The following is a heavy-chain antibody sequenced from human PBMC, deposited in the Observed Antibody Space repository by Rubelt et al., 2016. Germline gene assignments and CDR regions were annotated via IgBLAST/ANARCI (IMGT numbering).Heavy chain of an antibody. Sequence: EVQLVQSGAEVKKPGESLKISCQGSGYNFAKSWIGWVRQMSGKGLEWMGIIYPGDSDTRYNPSFRGQVTISADKSISPAYLQWSSLKASDTAMYYCARLPQNTYYFDYWGQGALVMVSS. CDR2: IYPGDSDT. CDR1: GYNFAKSW. CDR3: ARLPQNTYYFDY. V-gene: IGHV5-51*03. J-gene: IGHJ4*02.